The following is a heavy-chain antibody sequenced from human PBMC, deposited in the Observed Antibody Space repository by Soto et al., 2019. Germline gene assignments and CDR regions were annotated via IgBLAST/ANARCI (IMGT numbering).Heavy chain of an antibody. CDR2: IDGAAATT. V-gene: IGHV3-74*01. Sequence: PGESLKISCTASGFTFNNKWMHWVRQAPGKGLVWLSRIDGAAATTNYADSVKGRFTISRDNAKNIVFLHVNGLTDEDTAVYYCARGGAMGVDYCGQGTLVTASS. CDR3: ARGGAMGVDY. D-gene: IGHD1-26*01. CDR1: GFTFNNKW. J-gene: IGHJ4*02.